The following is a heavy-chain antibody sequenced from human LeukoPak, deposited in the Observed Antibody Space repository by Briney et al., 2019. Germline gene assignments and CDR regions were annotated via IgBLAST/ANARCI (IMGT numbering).Heavy chain of an antibody. V-gene: IGHV1-69*05. D-gene: IGHD1-26*01. CDR3: ARDSGNYEGPYYFEY. CDR1: GGTFSSYA. Sequence: ASVKVPCKASGGTFSSYAISWVRRAPGQGLEWMGGITPIFGTAKYAQKFQGRVTITTDESTSTAYMELSSLRSEDTAVYYCARDSGNYEGPYYFEYWGQGTLVTVSS. J-gene: IGHJ4*02. CDR2: ITPIFGTA.